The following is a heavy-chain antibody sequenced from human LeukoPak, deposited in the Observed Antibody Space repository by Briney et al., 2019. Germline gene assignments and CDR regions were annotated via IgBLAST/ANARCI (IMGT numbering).Heavy chain of an antibody. D-gene: IGHD5-24*01. V-gene: IGHV1-2*02. J-gene: IGHJ5*02. CDR3: ARDNSVRDEAWWFSP. Sequence: GASVKVSCKASGYTFTGYYMYWVRQAPGQGLEWMGWINPNSGGTNYAQKFQGRVTMTRDTSISTAYMELSRLRSDDTAVYYCARDNSVRDEAWWFSPWGQGTLVTVSS. CDR1: GYTFTGYY. CDR2: INPNSGGT.